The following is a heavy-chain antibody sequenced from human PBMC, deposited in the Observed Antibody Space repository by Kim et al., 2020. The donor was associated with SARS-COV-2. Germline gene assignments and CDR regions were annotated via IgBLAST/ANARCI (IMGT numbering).Heavy chain of an antibody. V-gene: IGHV1-69*13. CDR3: ARDRPRPVVVITTYYYGMDV. D-gene: IGHD3-22*01. J-gene: IGHJ6*02. Sequence: SVKVSCKASGGTFSSYAISWVRQAPGQGLEWMGGIIPIFGTANYAQKFQGRVTITADEYTSTAYMELSSLRSEDTAVYYCARDRPRPVVVITTYYYGMDVWGQGTTVTVSS. CDR2: IIPIFGTA. CDR1: GGTFSSYA.